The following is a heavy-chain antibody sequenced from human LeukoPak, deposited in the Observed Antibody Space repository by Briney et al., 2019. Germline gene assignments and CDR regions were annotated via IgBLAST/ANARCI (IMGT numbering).Heavy chain of an antibody. J-gene: IGHJ3*02. CDR2: IYYSGST. V-gene: IGHV4-61*05. Sequence: SETLSLTCTVSGGSISSSSYYWSWIRQPPGKGLEWNGYIYYSGSTNYNPSLKSRVTISVDTPKNQFSLKLRSVAAADTAVYYCARYCSGGRWYPGAINAFDIWGQGTMVTVSS. CDR3: ARYCSGGRWYPGAINAFDI. CDR1: GGSISSSSYY. D-gene: IGHD2-15*01.